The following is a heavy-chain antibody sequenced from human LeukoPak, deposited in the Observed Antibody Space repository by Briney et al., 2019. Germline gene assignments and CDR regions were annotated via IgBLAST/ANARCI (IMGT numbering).Heavy chain of an antibody. CDR1: GYTFTGYY. Sequence: GASVKVSCKASGYTFTGYYMHWVRQAPGQGLEWMGWINPNSGGTNYAQKFQGWVTMTRDTSISTAYMELSRLRSDDTAVYYCARGGMRDTAMVLSDYWGQGTLVTVSS. D-gene: IGHD5-18*01. CDR3: ARGGMRDTAMVLSDY. V-gene: IGHV1-2*04. CDR2: INPNSGGT. J-gene: IGHJ4*02.